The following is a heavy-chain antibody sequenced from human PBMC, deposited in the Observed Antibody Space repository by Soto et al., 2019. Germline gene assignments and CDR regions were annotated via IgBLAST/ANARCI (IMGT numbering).Heavy chain of an antibody. CDR1: GYTFTCYG. D-gene: IGHD2-2*01. J-gene: IGHJ4*02. CDR2: ISAYHDNT. V-gene: IGHV1-18*04. Sequence: GASATVSCKASGYTFTCYGISWVRPDPGHGLEWMGWISAYHDNTNYTQKVQGRVTMTTDTSTSAAYMELRSLGAEDTAVYYCARGVAVVEYYFDYWGQGTLVTVSS. CDR3: ARGVAVVEYYFDY.